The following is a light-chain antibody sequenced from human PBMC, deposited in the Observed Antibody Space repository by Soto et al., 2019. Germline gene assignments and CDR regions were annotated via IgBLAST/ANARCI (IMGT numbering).Light chain of an antibody. CDR3: QQGYTRPLT. CDR2: GAS. CDR1: HNINNS. Sequence: DIQLPQSPSSLSASVGDRVTITCRASHNINNSLSWYQQKPGKAPKLLIYGASSLQSGVASRFSGSGSATAFTLTISSPQPEDFATYCCQQGYTRPLTFGGGTKVEI. V-gene: IGKV1-39*01. J-gene: IGKJ4*01.